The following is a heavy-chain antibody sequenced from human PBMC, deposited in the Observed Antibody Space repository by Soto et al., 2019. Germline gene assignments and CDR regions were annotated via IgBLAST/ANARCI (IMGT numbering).Heavy chain of an antibody. CDR2: IKQDGSEK. CDR3: ARDWYMDY. J-gene: IGHJ4*02. V-gene: IGHV3-7*04. CDR1: GFTFSNHW. Sequence: GSLRLSCAASGFTFSNHWINWIRQTPGRGLEWLAVIKQDGSEKYYVDSVKGRFTVSRDNAMNSAYLQMNSLRVDDTAVYYCARDWYMDYWGQGP. D-gene: IGHD1-20*01.